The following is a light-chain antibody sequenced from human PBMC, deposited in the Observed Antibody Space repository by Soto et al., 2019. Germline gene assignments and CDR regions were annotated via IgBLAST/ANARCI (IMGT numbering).Light chain of an antibody. CDR3: SSFAGNNNLV. V-gene: IGLV2-8*01. J-gene: IGLJ2*01. CDR1: SSDVGGYNY. Sequence: QSALTQPPSASGSPGQSVTISCTGTSSDVGGYNYVSWYKQHPGKAPKLMISEVSKRPSGVPDRFSGSKSGNTASLTVSGLQAEAEADYYCSSFAGNNNLVFGGGTKLTVL. CDR2: EVS.